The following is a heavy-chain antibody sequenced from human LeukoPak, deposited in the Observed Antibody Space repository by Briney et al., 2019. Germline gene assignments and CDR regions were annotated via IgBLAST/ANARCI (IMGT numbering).Heavy chain of an antibody. CDR2: ITGTGGR. J-gene: IGHJ4*02. CDR1: GFTLTNHG. V-gene: IGHV3-23*01. Sequence: GGSLRLSCAVSGFTLTNHGVSWVRQAPGKGLEWVSIITGTGGRYYGDSVKGRFILSRDNSKNTVYMQMSSLRAEDTAVYYCTTVVFPGSYLPDYWGQGTLVTVSS. CDR3: TTVVFPGSYLPDY. D-gene: IGHD1-26*01.